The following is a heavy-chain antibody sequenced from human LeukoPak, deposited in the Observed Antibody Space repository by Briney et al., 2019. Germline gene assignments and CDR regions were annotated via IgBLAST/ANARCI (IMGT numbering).Heavy chain of an antibody. CDR3: AREGTMVRGVITRYFDY. CDR2: IYYSGST. V-gene: IGHV4-59*01. D-gene: IGHD3-10*01. Sequence: SETLSLTCTVSGASISSYYWSWLRQPPGKGLEWLGYIYYSGSTNYNPSLKSRVTISVDTSNNQFSLKLSSVTAADTAVYYCAREGTMVRGVITRYFDYWGQGTLVTVSS. CDR1: GASISSYY. J-gene: IGHJ4*02.